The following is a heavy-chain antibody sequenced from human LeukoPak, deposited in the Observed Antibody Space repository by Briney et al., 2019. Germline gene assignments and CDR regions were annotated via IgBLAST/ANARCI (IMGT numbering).Heavy chain of an antibody. J-gene: IGHJ3*02. Sequence: QAGGSLRLSCAASGFTFVDYAMHWVRQAPGKGRRGVPGIGWNSGSIGYADSVKGRFTISRDNAKNSLYLQMNSLRAEDTALYYCARRYYDSSGYPGAFDIWGQGTMVTVSS. D-gene: IGHD3-22*01. CDR1: GFTFVDYA. CDR2: IGWNSGSI. CDR3: ARRYYDSSGYPGAFDI. V-gene: IGHV3-9*01.